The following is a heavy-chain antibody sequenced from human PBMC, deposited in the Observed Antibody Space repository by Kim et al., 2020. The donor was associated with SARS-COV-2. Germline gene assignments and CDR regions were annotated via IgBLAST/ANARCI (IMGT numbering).Heavy chain of an antibody. J-gene: IGHJ4*02. D-gene: IGHD3-22*01. V-gene: IGHV3-9*01. Sequence: GRFTISRDNAKNSLYLQMNSLRAEDTALYYCAKDLTPFYYDSSGQGFDYWGQGTLVTVSS. CDR3: AKDLTPFYYDSSGQGFDY.